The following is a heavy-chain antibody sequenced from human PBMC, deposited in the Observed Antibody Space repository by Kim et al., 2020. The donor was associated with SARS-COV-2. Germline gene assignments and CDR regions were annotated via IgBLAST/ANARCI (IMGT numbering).Heavy chain of an antibody. V-gene: IGHV3-23*01. CDR1: GFTFSSYA. Sequence: GGSLRLSCAASGFTFSSYAMSWVRQAPGKGLEWVSAISGSGGSTYYADSVKGRFTISRDNSKNTLYLQMNSLRAEDTAVYYCAKASQGGITMVRGVSVGAFDSWGQGTMVTVSS. D-gene: IGHD3-10*01. J-gene: IGHJ3*02. CDR3: AKASQGGITMVRGVSVGAFDS. CDR2: ISGSGGST.